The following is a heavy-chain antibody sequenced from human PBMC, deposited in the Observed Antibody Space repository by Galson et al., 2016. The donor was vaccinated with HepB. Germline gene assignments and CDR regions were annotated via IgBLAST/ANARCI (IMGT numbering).Heavy chain of an antibody. V-gene: IGHV3-15*01. CDR2: VKSYTDGGTT. CDR3: TPSSTRGYTYGPSAY. D-gene: IGHD5-18*01. J-gene: IGHJ4*02. CDR1: GFTFSRAW. Sequence: SLRLSCAASGFTFSRAWMNWVRPAPGKGLEWVGRVKSYTDGGTTDYAAPMKGRFSLSRDESHNRLYPQMNSLKTEDTAVYYCTPSSTRGYTYGPSAYWGRGTLVAVSS.